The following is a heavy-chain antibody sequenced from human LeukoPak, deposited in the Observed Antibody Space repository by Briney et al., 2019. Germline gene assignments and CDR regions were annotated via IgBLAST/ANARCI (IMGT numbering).Heavy chain of an antibody. CDR2: INPNSGGT. Sequence: ASVKVSCKASGYTFTGYYMHWVRQAPGQGLEWMGWINPNSGGTNYAQKFQGGVTMTRDTSISTAYMELSRLRSDDTAVYYCAREICSSTSCYYLGQNWFDPWGQGTLVTVSS. CDR3: AREICSSTSCYYLGQNWFDP. V-gene: IGHV1-2*02. CDR1: GYTFTGYY. D-gene: IGHD2-2*01. J-gene: IGHJ5*02.